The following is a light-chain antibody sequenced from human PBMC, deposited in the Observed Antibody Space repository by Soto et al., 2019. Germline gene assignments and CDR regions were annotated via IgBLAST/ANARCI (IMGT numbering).Light chain of an antibody. J-gene: IGKJ2*01. CDR3: QQYNSPVT. Sequence: DIQMTQSPSTLSASVGDRVTITCRASQSISSWLAWYQQKPGKAPKLLIYDASSLESGVPSRFSGSGSGTEFPLTISSLQPDDFATYYCQQYNSPVTFGQGTQLEIK. V-gene: IGKV1-5*01. CDR1: QSISSW. CDR2: DAS.